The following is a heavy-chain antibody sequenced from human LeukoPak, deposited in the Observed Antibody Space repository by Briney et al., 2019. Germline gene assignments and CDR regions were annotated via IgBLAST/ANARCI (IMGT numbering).Heavy chain of an antibody. CDR1: GVTFSNNA. V-gene: IGHV3-23*01. J-gene: IGHJ3*02. D-gene: IGHD3-16*02. CDR2: ISGSGGST. Sequence: AGGSLRLSCAASGVTFSNNAMSWVRQAPGKGLEWVSAISGSGGSTYYADSVKGRFTISRDNSKNTLYLQMNSLRAEDTAVYSCAKDRPDGAIVSRHPNDAFDIWGQGTMVTVSS. CDR3: AKDRPDGAIVSRHPNDAFDI.